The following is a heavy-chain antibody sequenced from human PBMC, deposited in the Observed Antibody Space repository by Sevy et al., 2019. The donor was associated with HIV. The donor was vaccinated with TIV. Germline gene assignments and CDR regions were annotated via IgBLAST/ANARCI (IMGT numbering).Heavy chain of an antibody. V-gene: IGHV5-51*01. D-gene: IGHD3-10*01. CDR1: GYSFSNYW. J-gene: IGHJ2*01. CDR3: AKRASGGIWYCDL. Sequence: GESLKISCKGSGYSFSNYWIAWVRQMPGKGLEWMGIIYPGDSDTRYNPSFQGQVTISADKSINTAYLQWSSRKASDTARYYCAKRASGGIWYCDLWGRGTLVTVSS. CDR2: IYPGDSDT.